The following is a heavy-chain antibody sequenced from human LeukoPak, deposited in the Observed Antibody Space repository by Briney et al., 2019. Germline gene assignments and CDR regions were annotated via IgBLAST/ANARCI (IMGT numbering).Heavy chain of an antibody. Sequence: PGGSLRLSCSSSGFTLSFYSMNWVRQAPGKGLELVSHISWSSSNIFYADSVKGRFTISSDSAQNSLYLHMNSLRADDTAVYYCAREKSNWGYDYWGGGPVVPVS. V-gene: IGHV3-48*04. D-gene: IGHD7-27*01. CDR3: AREKSNWGYDY. J-gene: IGHJ4*02. CDR2: ISWSSSNI. CDR1: GFTLSFYS.